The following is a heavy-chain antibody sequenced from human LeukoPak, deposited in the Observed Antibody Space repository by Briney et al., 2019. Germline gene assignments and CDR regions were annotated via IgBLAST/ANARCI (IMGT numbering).Heavy chain of an antibody. CDR2: ISYDGSNK. V-gene: IGHV3-30*18. Sequence: PARSLRLSCAASGFTFGSYGMHCVRPAPGKGLEWVAVISYDGSNKYYADSVKGRFTISRDNSKNTLYLQMNSLRAEDTAVYYCAKDLQDYGDYYYGMDVWGQGTTVTVSS. CDR1: GFTFGSYG. J-gene: IGHJ6*02. D-gene: IGHD4-17*01. CDR3: AKDLQDYGDYYYGMDV.